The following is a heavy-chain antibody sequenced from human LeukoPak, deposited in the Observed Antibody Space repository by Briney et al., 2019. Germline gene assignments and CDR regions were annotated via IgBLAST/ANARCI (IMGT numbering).Heavy chain of an antibody. CDR2: INHSGST. D-gene: IGHD3-3*01. Sequence: KPSETLSLTCAVYGGSFSGYYWSWIRQPPRKGLEWIGEINHSGSTNYNPSLKSRVTISVDTSKNQFSLKLSSVTAADTAVYYCARGGLYYDFWSGYSRDNWFDPWGQGTLVTVSS. CDR3: ARGGLYYDFWSGYSRDNWFDP. V-gene: IGHV4-34*01. J-gene: IGHJ5*02. CDR1: GGSFSGYY.